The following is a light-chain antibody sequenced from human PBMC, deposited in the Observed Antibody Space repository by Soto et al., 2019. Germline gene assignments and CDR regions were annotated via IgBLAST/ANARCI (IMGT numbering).Light chain of an antibody. V-gene: IGKV3-20*01. CDR1: LSVSSSY. Sequence: VLTQSPVTRSLPRGEGPTLSCRASLSVSSSYLAWYQHRPGQTPRLIIYGASGRADGIPHRFSGSGFGTDFTLTISKVEPEDFATYYCQQYKSYPLTFGGGTKVDIK. CDR2: GAS. J-gene: IGKJ4*01. CDR3: QQYKSYPLT.